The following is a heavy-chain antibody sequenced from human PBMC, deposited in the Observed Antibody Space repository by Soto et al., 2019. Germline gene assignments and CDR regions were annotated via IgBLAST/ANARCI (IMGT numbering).Heavy chain of an antibody. Sequence: SETLSLTCSVSGGSISGSYWSWIRQSPGKGLEWLGYVYYTWSTNYSPSLRSRVSISVDTSKNEFSLRLSSVTAADTAVYFCARSVAVPGAHIDYWGQGTQVTVSS. V-gene: IGHV4-59*01. CDR1: GGSISGSY. J-gene: IGHJ4*02. CDR2: VYYTWST. D-gene: IGHD6-19*01. CDR3: ARSVAVPGAHIDY.